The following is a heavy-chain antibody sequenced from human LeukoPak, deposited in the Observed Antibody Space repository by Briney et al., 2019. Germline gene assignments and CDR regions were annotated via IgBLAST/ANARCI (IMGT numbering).Heavy chain of an antibody. J-gene: IGHJ4*02. CDR2: IRYDGSNK. V-gene: IGHV3-30*02. Sequence: PGGSLRLSCAASGFTFSSYGMHWVRQAPGKGLEWVAFIRYDGSNKYYADSVKGRFTISRGNSKNTLYLQMNSLRAEDTAVYYCAKDAMGYCSSTSCYTGYWGQGTLVTVSS. CDR1: GFTFSSYG. CDR3: AKDAMGYCSSTSCYTGY. D-gene: IGHD2-2*02.